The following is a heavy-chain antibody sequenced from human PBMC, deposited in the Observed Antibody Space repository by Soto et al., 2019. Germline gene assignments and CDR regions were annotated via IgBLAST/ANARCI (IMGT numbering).Heavy chain of an antibody. CDR2: INADGSEE. Sequence: EVQLVESGGGLVQPGGSLRLSCAASGFTFSNYWMTWVRQAPGKGLEWVANINADGSEEYYVDSVKGQCTISRDNVKNSLYLQMNSVRAEDTAVYYCVRGRIDLWGRGTLVTVSS. J-gene: IGHJ2*01. V-gene: IGHV3-7*01. CDR1: GFTFSNYW. CDR3: VRGRIDL.